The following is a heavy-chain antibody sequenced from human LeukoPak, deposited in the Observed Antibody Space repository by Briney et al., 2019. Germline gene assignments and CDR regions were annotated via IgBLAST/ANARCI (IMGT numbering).Heavy chain of an antibody. D-gene: IGHD4-17*01. CDR2: ISYDGSNK. CDR3: ARLTVTTKDAFDI. J-gene: IGHJ3*02. V-gene: IGHV3-30*03. Sequence: GGSLRLSCAASGFTFSSYGMHWVRQAPGKGLEWVAVISYDGSNKYCADSVKGRFTISRDNAKNSLYLQMNSLRAEDTAIYYCARLTVTTKDAFDIWGQGTMVIVSS. CDR1: GFTFSSYG.